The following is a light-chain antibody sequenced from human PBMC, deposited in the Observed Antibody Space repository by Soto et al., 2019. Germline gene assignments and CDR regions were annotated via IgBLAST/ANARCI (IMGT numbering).Light chain of an antibody. CDR1: QSISSS. CDR2: KAS. CDR3: QQYDNFPFT. J-gene: IGKJ2*01. V-gene: IGKV1-5*03. Sequence: DIQMTQFPSTLSTSIGSRVTIACSATQSISSSLAWYQQKPGQAPKVLIFKASSLESGVPSRFSGSGSGTEFTLTINSLQPDDFATYYCQQYDNFPFTFGQGTKLEI.